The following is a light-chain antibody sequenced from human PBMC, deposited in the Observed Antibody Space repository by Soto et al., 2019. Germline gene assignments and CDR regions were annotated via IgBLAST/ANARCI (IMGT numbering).Light chain of an antibody. CDR2: AAS. J-gene: IGKJ4*01. CDR3: QPYSRFPPT. Sequence: IQMTQSPSSLSASVGDRVAITCRASQAINSFLAWFQQKPGKAPKSLIYAASTLQSGVSSNFRGSGSGTDFTHTFTRLQPEGFATFFFQPYSRFPPTFGGGTKVEL. V-gene: IGKV1-16*02. CDR1: QAINSF.